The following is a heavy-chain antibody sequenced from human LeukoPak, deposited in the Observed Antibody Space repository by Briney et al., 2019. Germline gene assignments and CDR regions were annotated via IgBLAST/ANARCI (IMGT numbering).Heavy chain of an antibody. CDR2: INHSGST. V-gene: IGHV4-34*01. Sequence: PSETLSLTCAVYGGSFSGYYWSWIRQPPGKGLEWIGEINHSGSTNYNPSLKSRVTISVDTSKNQFSLKLSSVTAADTAVHYCAHRGLYSSGSTYYFDYWGQGTLVTVSS. CDR3: AHRGLYSSGSTYYFDY. J-gene: IGHJ4*02. CDR1: GGSFSGYY. D-gene: IGHD6-19*01.